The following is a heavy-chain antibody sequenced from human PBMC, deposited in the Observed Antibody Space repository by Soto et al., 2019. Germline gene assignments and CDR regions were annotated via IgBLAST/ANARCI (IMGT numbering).Heavy chain of an antibody. CDR2: VSYDGSHD. CDR3: AKGSVLRVVEAPLAILGGVDV. Sequence: GGSLRLSCAASGFTFSSYGMHWVRQAPGKGLEWVAVVSYDGSHDFYADSVKGRFSISRDNSRAILYLQMNSLRPEDTAVYYCAKGSVLRVVEAPLAILGGVDVWGQGAVVTVSS. CDR1: GFTFSSYG. D-gene: IGHD2-8*01. J-gene: IGHJ6*02. V-gene: IGHV3-30*18.